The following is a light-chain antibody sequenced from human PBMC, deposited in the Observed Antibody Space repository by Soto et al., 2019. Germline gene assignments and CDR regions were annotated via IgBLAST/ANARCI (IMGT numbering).Light chain of an antibody. Sequence: DIQMTQSPSSVSASVGDRVTITCRASQGISSWVAWYQQKPGKAPNLLIYAASSLQSGVPSRFGGSGSGPEFTLTISNLQPEDFATYYCQQADTFPLTFGGATKVETK. CDR1: QGISSW. V-gene: IGKV1-12*01. CDR3: QQADTFPLT. J-gene: IGKJ4*01. CDR2: AAS.